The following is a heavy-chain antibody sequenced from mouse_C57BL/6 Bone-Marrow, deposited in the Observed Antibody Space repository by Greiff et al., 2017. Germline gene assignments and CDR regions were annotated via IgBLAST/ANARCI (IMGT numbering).Heavy chain of an antibody. CDR1: GFTFSDYG. Sequence: EVKVVESGGGLVKPGGSLKLSCAASGFTFSDYGMHWVRQAPEKGLEWVAYISSGSSTIYYADTVKGRFTISRDNAKNTLFLQMTSLRSEDTAMYYWARRGDYGEAWFAYWGQGTLVTVSA. CDR2: ISSGSSTI. V-gene: IGHV5-17*01. CDR3: ARRGDYGEAWFAY. D-gene: IGHD2-4*01. J-gene: IGHJ3*01.